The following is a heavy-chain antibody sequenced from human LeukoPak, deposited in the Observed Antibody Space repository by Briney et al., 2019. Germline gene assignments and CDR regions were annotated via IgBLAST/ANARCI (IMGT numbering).Heavy chain of an antibody. D-gene: IGHD3-9*01. Sequence: SETLSLTCTVSGGSISSYYWSWIRQPAGKGLEWIGYIYDRGSTNYNPSLKSRVTISVDTSKNQFSLNLSSVTAADTAVYYCARFYYDILTGHRYFDYWGQGTLVTVSS. V-gene: IGHV4-59*01. J-gene: IGHJ4*02. CDR2: IYDRGST. CDR3: ARFYYDILTGHRYFDY. CDR1: GGSISSYY.